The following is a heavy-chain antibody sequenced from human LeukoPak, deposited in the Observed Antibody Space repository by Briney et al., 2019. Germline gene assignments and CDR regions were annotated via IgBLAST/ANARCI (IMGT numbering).Heavy chain of an antibody. CDR3: ARDGDYGGPLDY. V-gene: IGHV3-48*04. J-gene: IGHJ4*02. CDR2: ISGSSSTI. Sequence: GGSLRLSCAASGFSFSTSNMNWVRQAPGKGLEWVSYISGSSSTIYYADSVKGRFTISRDNAKNSLYLQVNSLRAEDTAVYYCARDGDYGGPLDYWGQGTLVTVSS. CDR1: GFSFSTSN. D-gene: IGHD4-23*01.